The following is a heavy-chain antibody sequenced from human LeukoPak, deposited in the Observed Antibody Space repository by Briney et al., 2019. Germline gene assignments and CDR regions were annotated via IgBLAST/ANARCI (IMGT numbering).Heavy chain of an antibody. CDR2: IIPIFGTA. Sequence: SVKVSCKASGGTFSSYAISWVRQAPGQGLEWMGGIIPIFGTANYAQKFQGRVTITADESTSTAYMELSSLRSEDAAVYYCARDLYYDTKRKGLDYWGQGTLVTVSS. D-gene: IGHD3-22*01. J-gene: IGHJ4*02. CDR3: ARDLYYDTKRKGLDY. V-gene: IGHV1-69*13. CDR1: GGTFSSYA.